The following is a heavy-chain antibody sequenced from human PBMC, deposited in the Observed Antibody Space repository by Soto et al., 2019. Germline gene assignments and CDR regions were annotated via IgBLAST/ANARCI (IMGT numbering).Heavy chain of an antibody. V-gene: IGHV4-31*03. D-gene: IGHD2-15*01. CDR3: AGGGIVVVVAARDAFDI. CDR2: IYYSGST. J-gene: IGHJ3*02. CDR1: GGSISSGGYY. Sequence: QVQLQESGPGLVKPSQTLSLTCTVSGGSISSGGYYWSWIRQHPGKGLEWIGYIYYSGSTYYNPSLTRRVTRSADTSKYQLSLQLSSVTAADTAVYYCAGGGIVVVVAARDAFDIWGQGTMVTVSS.